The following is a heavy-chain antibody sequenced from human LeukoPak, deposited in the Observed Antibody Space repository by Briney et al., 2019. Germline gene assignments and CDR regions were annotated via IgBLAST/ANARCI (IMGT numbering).Heavy chain of an antibody. CDR1: GFTFSSYA. J-gene: IGHJ4*02. CDR3: ARTRYFDWSYYFDY. CDR2: IYSGGST. D-gene: IGHD3-9*01. Sequence: GGSLRLSCAASGFTFSSYAMSWVRQAPGKGLEWVSVIYSGGSTYYADSVKGRFTISRDNSKNTLYLQMNSLRAEDTAVYYCARTRYFDWSYYFDYWGQGTLVTVSS. V-gene: IGHV3-53*01.